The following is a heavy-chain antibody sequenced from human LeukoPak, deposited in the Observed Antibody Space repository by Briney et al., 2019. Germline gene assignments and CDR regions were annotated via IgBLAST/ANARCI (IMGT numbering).Heavy chain of an antibody. CDR2: INHSGST. Sequence: PSETLSLTCAVYGGSFSGYYWSWIRQPPGKGLEWIGEINHSGSTNYNPSLKSRVTISVDTSKNQFSLKLSSVTAADTAVYYCARPRGRYCSSTSCYPFDYWGQGTLVTVSS. CDR3: ARPRGRYCSSTSCYPFDY. V-gene: IGHV4-34*01. CDR1: GGSFSGYY. D-gene: IGHD2-2*01. J-gene: IGHJ4*02.